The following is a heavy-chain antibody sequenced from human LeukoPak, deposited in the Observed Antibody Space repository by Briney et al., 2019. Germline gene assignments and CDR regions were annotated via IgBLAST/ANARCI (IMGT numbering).Heavy chain of an antibody. J-gene: IGHJ5*02. D-gene: IGHD6-13*01. V-gene: IGHV1-2*04. CDR1: GYTFTGYY. Sequence: ASVKVSCKASGYTFTGYYMHWVRQAPGQGLEWMGRINPNSGGTNYAQKFQGWVTMTRDTSISTAYMELSRLRSDDTAVYYCARGGDSSSWRFDPWGQGTLVTVSS. CDR3: ARGGDSSSWRFDP. CDR2: INPNSGGT.